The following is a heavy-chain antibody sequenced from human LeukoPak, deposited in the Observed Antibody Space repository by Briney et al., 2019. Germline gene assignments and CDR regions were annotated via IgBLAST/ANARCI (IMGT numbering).Heavy chain of an antibody. CDR2: INHSGST. J-gene: IGHJ4*02. Sequence: SETLSLTCAVYGGSFSGYYWSWIRQPPGKGLEWIGEINHSGSTNYNPSLKSRVTISVDTSKNQFSLKLSSVTAADTAVYYCARGQYYYDSSGYPNPGIHFDYWGQGTLVTVSS. V-gene: IGHV4-34*01. CDR1: GGSFSGYY. CDR3: ARGQYYYDSSGYPNPGIHFDY. D-gene: IGHD3-22*01.